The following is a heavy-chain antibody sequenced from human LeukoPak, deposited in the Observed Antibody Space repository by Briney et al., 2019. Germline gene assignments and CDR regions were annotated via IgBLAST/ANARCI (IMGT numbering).Heavy chain of an antibody. D-gene: IGHD5-18*01. CDR3: ARTRYSYGSAFDY. CDR1: GFTFSDYY. V-gene: IGHV3-11*04. Sequence: GSLGLSCAASGFTFSDYYMSWIRQAPGKGLEWVSYISSSGSTIYYADSVKGRFTISRDNAKNSLYLQMNSLRAEDTAVYYCARTRYSYGSAFDYWGQGTLVTVSS. CDR2: ISSSGSTI. J-gene: IGHJ4*02.